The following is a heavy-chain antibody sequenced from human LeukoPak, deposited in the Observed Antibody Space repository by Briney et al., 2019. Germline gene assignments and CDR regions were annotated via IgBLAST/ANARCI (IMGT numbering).Heavy chain of an antibody. D-gene: IGHD6-13*01. V-gene: IGHV3-53*01. Sequence: PGGSLRLSCAASGFTVSSNYMTWVRQAPGKGLEWVSIIYSGGNTYYADSVKGRFTISRDNSKNTLFLQMNSLRAEDTAVYYCATESRISSSRYYPSAVWGQGTLVIVSS. CDR1: GFTVSSNY. J-gene: IGHJ4*02. CDR3: ATESRISSSRYYPSAV. CDR2: IYSGGNT.